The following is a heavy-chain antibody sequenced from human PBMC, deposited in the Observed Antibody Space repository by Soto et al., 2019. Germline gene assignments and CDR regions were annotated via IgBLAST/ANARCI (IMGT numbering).Heavy chain of an antibody. CDR2: IYYSGST. CDR3: ARQGQQLIFAY. CDR1: GGSIIRYY. D-gene: IGHD6-13*01. J-gene: IGHJ4*02. Sequence: SETLSLTCTVSGGSIIRYYWSWIRQPPGKGLEWIGYIYYSGSTNYNPSLKSRVTISVDTSKNQFSLKLSSVTAADTAVYYCARQGQQLIFAYWGQGTLVTVSS. V-gene: IGHV4-59*08.